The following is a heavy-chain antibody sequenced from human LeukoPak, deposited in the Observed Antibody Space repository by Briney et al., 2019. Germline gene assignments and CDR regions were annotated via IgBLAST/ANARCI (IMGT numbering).Heavy chain of an antibody. CDR3: TTDIEGWEPPSPPFDY. J-gene: IGHJ4*02. D-gene: IGHD1-26*01. V-gene: IGHV3-15*01. CDR1: GFTFSNAW. Sequence: GGSLRLSCAASGFTFSNAWMSWVRQAPGKGLEWVGRIKSKTDGGTTDYAAPVKGRFTISRDDSKNTLYLQMNSLKTEDTAVYYCTTDIEGWEPPSPPFDYWGQGTLVTVSS. CDR2: IKSKTDGGTT.